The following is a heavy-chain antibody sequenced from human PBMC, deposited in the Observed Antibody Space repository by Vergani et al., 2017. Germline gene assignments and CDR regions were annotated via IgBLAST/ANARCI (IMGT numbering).Heavy chain of an antibody. Sequence: QVQLVQSGAEVKKPGASVKVSCKASGYTFTGYYMHWVRQAPGQGLEWMGWSNPNSGGTNYAQKFQGRVTMTRDTSISTAYMELSRLRSDDTAVYYCARETIRDFDWPQTDYKYNWFDPWGQGTLVTVSS. V-gene: IGHV1-2*02. D-gene: IGHD3-9*01. J-gene: IGHJ5*02. CDR2: SNPNSGGT. CDR1: GYTFTGYY. CDR3: ARETIRDFDWPQTDYKYNWFDP.